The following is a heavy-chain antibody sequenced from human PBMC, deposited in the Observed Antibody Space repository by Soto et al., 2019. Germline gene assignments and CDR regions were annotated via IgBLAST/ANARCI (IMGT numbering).Heavy chain of an antibody. CDR2: IYWDDDK. Sequence: QITLKESGPTLVKPTQTLTLTCTFSGFSLSADGVGVGWIRQPPGKALEWLALIYWDDDKRYRPSLKSRLTIPTDTSKNQVVLTMTNMDPVDTATYYCAHAYGGTSWPNHAFDVWGQGTVVTVSS. V-gene: IGHV2-5*02. CDR3: AHAYGGTSWPNHAFDV. D-gene: IGHD2-2*01. CDR1: GFSLSADGVG. J-gene: IGHJ3*01.